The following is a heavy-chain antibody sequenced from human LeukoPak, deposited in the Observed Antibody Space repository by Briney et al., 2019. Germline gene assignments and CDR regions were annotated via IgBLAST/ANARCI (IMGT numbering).Heavy chain of an antibody. J-gene: IGHJ6*02. V-gene: IGHV3-23*01. CDR1: GFTFSTYA. CDR3: ARELLYYYGSGSYSYYYYYYGMDV. CDR2: FSGSGSST. D-gene: IGHD3-10*01. Sequence: GGSLRLSCAVSGFTFSTYAISWVRQAPGKGLEWVSAFSGSGSSTYYADSVKGRFTISRDNSKNTLYLQMNSLRAEDTAVYYCARELLYYYGSGSYSYYYYYYGMDVWGQGTTVTVSS.